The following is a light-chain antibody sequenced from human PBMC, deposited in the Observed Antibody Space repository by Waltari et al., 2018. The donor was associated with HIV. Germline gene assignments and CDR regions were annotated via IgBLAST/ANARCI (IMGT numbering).Light chain of an antibody. CDR1: ASDICRYTY. J-gene: IGLJ1*01. CDR2: YVN. Sequence: QSALSQPASVSASPGQSVAISCSGSASDICRYTYASWDQQHPDKIPRLILFYVNNRPAGNSDRFSGAKSGTTASLTISTVETDDEADYYCASYTGNSTGVFGSGTKLTGL. CDR3: ASYTGNSTGV. V-gene: IGLV2-14*03.